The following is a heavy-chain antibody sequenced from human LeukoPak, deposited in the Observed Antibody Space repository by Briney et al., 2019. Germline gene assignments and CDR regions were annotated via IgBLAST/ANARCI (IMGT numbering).Heavy chain of an antibody. D-gene: IGHD6-19*01. CDR3: ARGSTRDSSGWYGPGKWFDP. V-gene: IGHV1-2*02. CDR2: INPNSGGT. J-gene: IGHJ5*02. CDR1: GYPFTTYY. Sequence: ASVKVSCKTSGYPFTTYYMHWVRQAPGQGLEWMGWINPNSGGTNYAQNFQGRVTMTRDTSISTAFLELSSLRSDDTAVYYCARGSTRDSSGWYGPGKWFDPWGQGTLVTVSS.